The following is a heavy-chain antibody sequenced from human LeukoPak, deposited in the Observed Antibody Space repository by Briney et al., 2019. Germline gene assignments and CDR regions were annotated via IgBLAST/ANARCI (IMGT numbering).Heavy chain of an antibody. Sequence: PGGSLRLSCAASGFTFSSYSMNWVRQAPGKGLEWVSYISRSNGSIYYADSVKGRFTISRDNAKNSLYLQMNSLRDEDTAVYFCARQQQQLWYDWGQGTLVTVSS. V-gene: IGHV3-48*02. CDR3: ARQQQQLWYD. J-gene: IGHJ4*02. D-gene: IGHD5-18*01. CDR2: ISRSNGSI. CDR1: GFTFSSYS.